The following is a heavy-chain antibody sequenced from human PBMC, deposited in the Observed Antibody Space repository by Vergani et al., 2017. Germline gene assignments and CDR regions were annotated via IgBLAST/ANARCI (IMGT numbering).Heavy chain of an antibody. V-gene: IGHV1-69*02. D-gene: IGHD3-22*01. CDR1: GCTFSSYT. CDR3: ARAKAEYYYDSSGYTLDY. CDR2: INPILGIA. J-gene: IGHJ4*02. Sequence: QVQLVQSGAEVKKPGSSVKVSCKASGCTFSSYTISWVRQAPGQGLEWMGRINPILGIANYAQKFQGRVTITADKSTSTAYMELSSLRSEDTAVYYCARAKAEYYYDSSGYTLDYWGQGTLVTVSS.